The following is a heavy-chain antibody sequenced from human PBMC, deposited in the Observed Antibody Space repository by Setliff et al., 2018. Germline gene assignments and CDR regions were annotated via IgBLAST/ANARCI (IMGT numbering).Heavy chain of an antibody. Sequence: SVKVSCKASGGTFNNYAISWVRQAPGQGLKWMGGIIPIFGTTKYAQKFQGRVTITADESTSTAYMELSSLRSEDTAAYYCARESGSPRYMDVWGNGTTVTVSS. CDR3: ARESGSPRYMDV. D-gene: IGHD3-3*01. CDR1: GGTFNNYA. J-gene: IGHJ6*03. CDR2: IIPIFGTT. V-gene: IGHV1-69*13.